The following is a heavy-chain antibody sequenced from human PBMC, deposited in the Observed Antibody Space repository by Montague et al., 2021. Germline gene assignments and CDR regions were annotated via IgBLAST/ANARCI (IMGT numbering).Heavy chain of an antibody. V-gene: IGHV4-59*08. CDR3: ARRLGIRAPFDY. D-gene: IGHD7-27*01. Sequence: SETLSLTCTVSGGSISKFYWSWIRQSPAEGLEWIGYSYDSRTTNYNPSHNSRVTISADTTMNQFSLKLRSVTAADTAVDFCARRLGIRAPFDYWGQGTLVTVSS. CDR2: SYDSRTT. J-gene: IGHJ4*02. CDR1: GGSISKFY.